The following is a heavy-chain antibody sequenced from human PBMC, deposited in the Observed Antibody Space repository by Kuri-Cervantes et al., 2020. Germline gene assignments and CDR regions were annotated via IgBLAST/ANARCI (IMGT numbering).Heavy chain of an antibody. Sequence: ASVKVSCKASGYSFTGYYVHWVRQAPGQGLEWMGWINPHSGGTNYAQKFQGRVTMTRDTSITTAYMELNRLTSDDTAVYYCATPPTTDILVGDDYYYCMDVWGEGTTVTVSS. CDR3: ATPPTTDILVGDDYYYCMDV. CDR2: INPHSGGT. D-gene: IGHD3-9*01. J-gene: IGHJ6*03. CDR1: GYSFTGYY. V-gene: IGHV1-2*02.